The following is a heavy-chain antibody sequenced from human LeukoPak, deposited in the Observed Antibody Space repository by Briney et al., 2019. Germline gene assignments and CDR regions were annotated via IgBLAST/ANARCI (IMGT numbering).Heavy chain of an antibody. CDR3: ARDLQVFTAYGSGSYMKH. V-gene: IGHV3-21*06. Sequence: TGGSLRLSCATSGFTFSSYSMNWVRQAPGKGLQWVSSISSDRSFIYYADSVKGRFTISRDNAKNSLYLQMNSLGADDTAVYYCARDLQVFTAYGSGSYMKHWGQGTLVTVSS. D-gene: IGHD3-10*01. J-gene: IGHJ1*01. CDR2: ISSDRSFI. CDR1: GFTFSSYS.